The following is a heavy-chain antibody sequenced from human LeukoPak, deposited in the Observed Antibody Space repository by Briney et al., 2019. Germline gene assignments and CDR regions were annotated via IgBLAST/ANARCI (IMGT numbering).Heavy chain of an antibody. Sequence: GGSLRLSCAASGFTFSDYYMSWIRQAPGRGLEWVSYISTGSSYTNYADSVKGQFTISRDNAKNSLYLQMNSLRAEDTALYYCARAEGGPATAIYWGQGTLVTVSS. J-gene: IGHJ4*02. V-gene: IGHV3-11*05. CDR3: ARAEGGPATAIY. CDR1: GFTFSDYY. CDR2: ISTGSSYT. D-gene: IGHD2-21*02.